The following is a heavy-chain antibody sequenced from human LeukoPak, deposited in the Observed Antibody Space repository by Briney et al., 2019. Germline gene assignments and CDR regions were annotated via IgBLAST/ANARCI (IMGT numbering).Heavy chain of an antibody. D-gene: IGHD3-10*01. CDR1: GGSFSGYY. V-gene: IGHV4-34*01. Sequence: SETLSLTCAVYGGSFSGYYWSWIRQPPGKGLEWIGEINHSGSTNYNPSLKSRVTISVDTSKNQFPLKLSSVPAADTAVYYWARGRTRGFDYWGQGTLVTVSS. CDR3: ARGRTRGFDY. J-gene: IGHJ4*02. CDR2: INHSGST.